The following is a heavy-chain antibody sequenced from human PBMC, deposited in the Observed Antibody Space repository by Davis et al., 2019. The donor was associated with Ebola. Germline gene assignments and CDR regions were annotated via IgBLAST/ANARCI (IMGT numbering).Heavy chain of an antibody. CDR1: GGTFSSYA. V-gene: IGHV1-18*01. J-gene: IGHJ6*02. Sequence: ASVKVSCKASGGTFSSYAISWVRQAPGQGLEWMGWISAYNGNTNYAQKLQGRVTMTTDTSTSTAYMELSRLRSDDTAVYYCARMAAALYYYGMDVWGQGTTVTVSS. CDR2: ISAYNGNT. CDR3: ARMAAALYYYGMDV. D-gene: IGHD6-13*01.